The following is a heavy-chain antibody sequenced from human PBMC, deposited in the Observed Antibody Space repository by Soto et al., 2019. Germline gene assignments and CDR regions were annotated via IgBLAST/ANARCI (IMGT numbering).Heavy chain of an antibody. CDR1: GYTFTSYG. CDR2: ISSYNGNT. J-gene: IGHJ4*02. Sequence: QVQLVQSGAEVKRPGASVKVSCKASGYTFTSYGISWVRQAPGQGLEGMGWISSYNGNTNYAQKLQGRVTMTTDTPTNSVYTEVTSLRSDDTAVYYCAGGEAAARHFLVGIDDWGQGTLVTVSS. D-gene: IGHD6-6*01. CDR3: AGGEAAARHFLVGIDD. V-gene: IGHV1-18*01.